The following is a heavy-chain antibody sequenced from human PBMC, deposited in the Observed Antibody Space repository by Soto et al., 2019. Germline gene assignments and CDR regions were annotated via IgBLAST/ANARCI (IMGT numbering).Heavy chain of an antibody. V-gene: IGHV1-69*06. J-gene: IGHJ4*02. Sequence: QVQLVQSGAEVKKPGSSVKVSCKASGGTFSTNPISWVRQAPGQGLEWMGGTGSGTGPGNHAQKFQGRLTITVDKSTSTVYIELSRLSSEDTAVYYCARRDGGGFYRYFDSWGQGTLVTVSS. CDR3: ARRDGGGFYRYFDS. CDR2: TGSGTGPG. D-gene: IGHD2-21*01. CDR1: GGTFSTNP.